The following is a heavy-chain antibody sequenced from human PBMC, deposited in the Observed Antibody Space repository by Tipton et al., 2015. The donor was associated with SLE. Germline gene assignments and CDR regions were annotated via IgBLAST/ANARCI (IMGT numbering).Heavy chain of an antibody. D-gene: IGHD6-13*01. J-gene: IGHJ4*02. CDR2: ISTYNGNT. CDR3: ARGGVAAAGRPFDD. V-gene: IGHV1-18*01. Sequence: QLVQSGVEVKKPGASVKVSCKASGYTFVSYGINWVRQAPGQGLEWMGWISTYNGNTNYAQKFQGRVTMTTDTSTSTVYMDLKSLRSDDTAVYYSARGGVAAAGRPFDDWGQGTLVTVSS. CDR1: GYTFVSYG.